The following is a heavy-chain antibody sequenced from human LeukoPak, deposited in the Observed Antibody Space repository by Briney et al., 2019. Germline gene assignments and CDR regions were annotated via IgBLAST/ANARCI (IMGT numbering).Heavy chain of an antibody. CDR3: VWPADSGDWFDP. CDR1: GFSFSASS. D-gene: IGHD3/OR15-3a*01. Sequence: GGSLKLSCVASGFSFSASSMHWVRQASGKGLEWVGRIRSKADNYATTYAAAVRGRFTISRDDSKNTASLQMNSLKTEDTAVYYCVWPADSGDWFDPWGQGTLVTVSS. V-gene: IGHV3-73*01. J-gene: IGHJ5*02. CDR2: IRSKADNYAT.